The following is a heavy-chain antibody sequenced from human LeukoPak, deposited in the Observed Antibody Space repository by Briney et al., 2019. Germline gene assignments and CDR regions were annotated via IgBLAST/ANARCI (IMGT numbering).Heavy chain of an antibody. Sequence: ASVKVSCKASGYTFTSNYIHWVRQAPGQGLEWMGMIYPRDGSTSYAQKFQGRVTVIRDTSTSTVHMELSGLRSEDTAVYYCARDQEGFDYWGQGTLVTVSS. J-gene: IGHJ4*02. CDR1: GYTFTSNY. CDR2: IYPRDGST. CDR3: ARDQEGFDY. V-gene: IGHV1-46*01.